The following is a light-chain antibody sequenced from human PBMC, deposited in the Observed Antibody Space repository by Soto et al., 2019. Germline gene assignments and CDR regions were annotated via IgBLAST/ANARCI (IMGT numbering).Light chain of an antibody. CDR1: QSVSSH. CDR2: GAS. Sequence: EIVLTQSPGTLSLSPGEGATLSCRASQSVSSHLAWYRQRPGQAPRLLIYGASSRATGIPDRFSGSGSGTDFTLTISRLEPEDFALYYCQQYGNSPPLTFGGGTKVEIK. J-gene: IGKJ4*01. CDR3: QQYGNSPPLT. V-gene: IGKV3-20*01.